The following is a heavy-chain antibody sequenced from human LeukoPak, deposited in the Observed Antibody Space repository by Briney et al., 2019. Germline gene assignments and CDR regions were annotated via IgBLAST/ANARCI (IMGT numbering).Heavy chain of an antibody. CDR3: AKTPRILVVVSATGNFDS. CDR2: ITGTGTSA. J-gene: IGHJ4*02. D-gene: IGHD2-15*01. Sequence: GGSLRLSCAASGFTFSNYAMSWVRQTPGKGLEWVSSITGTGTSAFYADSVKGRFTISRDNAKNTLYLQMNSLRVEDTAVYFCAKTPRILVVVSATGNFDSWGQGTLVTVSS. CDR1: GFTFSNYA. V-gene: IGHV3-23*01.